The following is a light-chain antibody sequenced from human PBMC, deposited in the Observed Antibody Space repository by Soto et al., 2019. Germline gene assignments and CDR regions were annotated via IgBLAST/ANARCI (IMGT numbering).Light chain of an antibody. CDR1: QNVANY. V-gene: IGKV3-11*01. CDR3: KLPANLLGK. CDR2: ESS. Sequence: SISPGEGATHTCRASQNVANYLAWYQQKPGQAPRLLIYESSNRATGIAARFSGSGSGTDFTLTISILKPEDFVVYYRKLPANLLGKFAEGTKVDIK. J-gene: IGKJ1*01.